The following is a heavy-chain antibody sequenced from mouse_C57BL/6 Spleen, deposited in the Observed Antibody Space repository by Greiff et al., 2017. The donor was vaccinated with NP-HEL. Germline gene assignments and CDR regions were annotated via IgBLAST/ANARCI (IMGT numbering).Heavy chain of an antibody. V-gene: IGHV1-5*01. Sequence: EVQLQQSGTVLARPGASVKMSCKTSGYTFTSYWMHWVKQRPGQGLEWIGAIYPGNSDTSYNQKFKGKAKLTAVTSASTAYMELSSLTNEDSAVYYCTRIYDGYQFDVWGTGTTVTVSS. J-gene: IGHJ1*03. CDR2: IYPGNSDT. D-gene: IGHD2-3*01. CDR1: GYTFTSYW. CDR3: TRIYDGYQFDV.